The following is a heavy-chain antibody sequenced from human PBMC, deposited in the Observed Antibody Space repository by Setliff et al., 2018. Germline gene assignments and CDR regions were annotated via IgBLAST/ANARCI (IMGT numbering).Heavy chain of an antibody. CDR3: ARVEFTSWSQPGEIDY. V-gene: IGHV1-46*01. J-gene: IGHJ4*02. CDR2: INPSSGRT. D-gene: IGHD2-2*01. Sequence: ASVKVSCKASGYTFTSHYMHWVRQAPGLGLEWMGTINPSSGRTSYAQKFQGRVTMTRDTSTSTAYMELRSLRSDDTAVYYCARVEFTSWSQPGEIDYWGQGTLVTVSS. CDR1: GYTFTSHY.